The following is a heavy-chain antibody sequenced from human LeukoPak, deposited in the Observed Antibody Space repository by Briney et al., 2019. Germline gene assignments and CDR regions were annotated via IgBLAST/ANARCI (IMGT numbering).Heavy chain of an antibody. V-gene: IGHV3-11*01. D-gene: IGHD6-13*01. CDR2: ISSSGSTI. Sequence: GGSLRLSCAASGFTFGDYYMSWIRQAPGKGLEWVSYISSSGSTIYYADSVKGRFTISRDNAKNSLYLQMNSLRAEDTAVYYCARAHSSSWYGFWTFDYWGQGTLVTVSS. CDR1: GFTFGDYY. J-gene: IGHJ4*02. CDR3: ARAHSSSWYGFWTFDY.